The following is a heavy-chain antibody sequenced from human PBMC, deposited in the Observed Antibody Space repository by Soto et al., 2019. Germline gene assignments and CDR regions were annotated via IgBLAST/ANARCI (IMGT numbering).Heavy chain of an antibody. V-gene: IGHV1-2*02. Sequence: ASVKVSCKASGYTLTGYYMHWVRQAPGQGLEWMGWINPNSGGTNYAQKFQGRVTMTRDTSISTAYMELSRLRSDDTAVYYCASYDFWSGYYHFDYWGQGTLVTVSS. D-gene: IGHD3-3*01. CDR1: GYTLTGYY. CDR2: INPNSGGT. J-gene: IGHJ4*02. CDR3: ASYDFWSGYYHFDY.